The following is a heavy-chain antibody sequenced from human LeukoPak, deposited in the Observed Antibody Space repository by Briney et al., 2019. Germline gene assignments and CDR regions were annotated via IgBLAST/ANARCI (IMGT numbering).Heavy chain of an antibody. CDR2: IYHSGST. CDR1: GGSISSSNW. J-gene: IGHJ5*02. CDR3: ARTNPRITMVRDNWFDP. D-gene: IGHD3-10*01. Sequence: SETLSLTCAVSGGSISSSNWWSWVRQPPGKGLEWIGEIYHSGSTNYNPSLKSRVTISVDKSKNQFSLKLSSVTAADTAVYYCARTNPRITMVRDNWFDPWGQGTLVTVSS. V-gene: IGHV4-4*02.